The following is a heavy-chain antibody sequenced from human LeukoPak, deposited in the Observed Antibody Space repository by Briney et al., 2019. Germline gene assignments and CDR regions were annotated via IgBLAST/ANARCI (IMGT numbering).Heavy chain of an antibody. CDR2: ISWNSGII. V-gene: IGHV3-9*01. CDR3: AKDVTGTGAFDI. D-gene: IGHD1-7*01. Sequence: GRSLRLSCAASGFTFDDYAMHWVRQAPGKGLEWVSGISWNSGIIGYADSVKGRFTISRDNAKNSLYLQMNSLRAEYTALYYCAKDVTGTGAFDIWGQGTMVTVSS. J-gene: IGHJ3*02. CDR1: GFTFDDYA.